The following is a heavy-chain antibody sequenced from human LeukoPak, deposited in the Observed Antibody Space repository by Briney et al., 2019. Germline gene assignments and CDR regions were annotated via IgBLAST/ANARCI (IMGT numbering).Heavy chain of an antibody. CDR3: VNDDKGTHDYYSYGMDF. V-gene: IGHV3-64D*06. D-gene: IGHD3-22*01. J-gene: IGHJ6*04. Sequence: PGGSLRLSCSASGFTFSSYAMRWIRQAPGKWLEYVSAISSNGGSTYYADSVKGRITIPRDNSKTTMYLQMSTLSAEDPAVYSCVNDDKGTHDYYSYGMDFWGKGTPVTVSS. CDR1: GFTFSSYA. CDR2: ISSNGGST.